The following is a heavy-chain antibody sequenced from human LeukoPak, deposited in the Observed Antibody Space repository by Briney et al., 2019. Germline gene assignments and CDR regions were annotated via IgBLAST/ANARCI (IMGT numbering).Heavy chain of an antibody. D-gene: IGHD3-3*01. CDR1: GGSISSSSYY. Sequence: SETLSLTCTVSGGSISSSSYYWGWIRQPPGKGLEWIGSIYYSGSTYYNPSLKSRVTISVDPSKNQFSLKLSSVTAADTAVYYCARHNYYDFWSGMGGYGNWFDPWGQGTLVTASS. CDR3: ARHNYYDFWSGMGGYGNWFDP. V-gene: IGHV4-39*01. J-gene: IGHJ5*02. CDR2: IYYSGST.